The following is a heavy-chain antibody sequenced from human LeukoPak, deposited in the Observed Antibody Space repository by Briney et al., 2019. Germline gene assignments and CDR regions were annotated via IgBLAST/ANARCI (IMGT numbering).Heavy chain of an antibody. CDR1: GGSISSYY. CDR2: IYTSGSN. D-gene: IGHD6-6*01. J-gene: IGHJ6*03. Sequence: PSETLYLTCTVSGGSISSYYWSWIRQPPGKGLELIGYIYTSGSNNYNPTRKSRVTIPVDTSKNQSSLKLSSVTAANTAVYYWARQAPRYSSSPYYYYYYMDVWGKGTTVTVSS. V-gene: IGHV4-4*09. CDR3: ARQAPRYSSSPYYYYYYMDV.